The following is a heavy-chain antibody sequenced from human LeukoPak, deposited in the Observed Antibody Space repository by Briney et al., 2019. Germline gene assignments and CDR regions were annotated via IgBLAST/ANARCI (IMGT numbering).Heavy chain of an antibody. J-gene: IGHJ4*02. CDR3: ARDQRYYYGSGVSDYFDY. Sequence: ASVKVSCKTTGYIFTSYGISWVRQAPGQGLEWMGWISTYNGNTNYAQNLHGRVTMTTDTSTRTAYMELRSLRSDDTAVYYCARDQRYYYGSGVSDYFDYWGQGTLVTVSS. CDR2: ISTYNGNT. D-gene: IGHD3-10*01. V-gene: IGHV1-18*01. CDR1: GYIFTSYG.